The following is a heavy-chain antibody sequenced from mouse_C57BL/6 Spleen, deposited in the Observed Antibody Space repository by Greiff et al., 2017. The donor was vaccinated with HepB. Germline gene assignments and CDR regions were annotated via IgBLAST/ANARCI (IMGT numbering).Heavy chain of an antibody. V-gene: IGHV5-6*01. CDR2: ISSGGSYT. CDR1: GFTFSSYG. J-gene: IGHJ4*01. D-gene: IGHD4-1*01. CDR3: ARDRELAYYYAMDY. Sequence: EVKLVESGGDLVKPGGSLKLSCAASGFTFSSYGMSWVRQTPDKRLEWVATISSGGSYTYYPDSVKGRFTLSRDNAKNTLYLQMSSLKSEDTAMYYCARDRELAYYYAMDYWGQGTSVTVSS.